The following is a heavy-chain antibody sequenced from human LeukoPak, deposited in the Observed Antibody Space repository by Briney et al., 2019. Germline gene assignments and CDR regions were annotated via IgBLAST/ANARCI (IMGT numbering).Heavy chain of an antibody. V-gene: IGHV3-21*01. Sequence: PGGSLRLSCAASGFTFSSYSMNWVRQAPGKGLEWVSSISSSSTYIYYTDSLKGRFTISRDNAKNSLYLQVNSLRAEDTAVYYCARTNVDTACDPGGQETLVTVSS. CDR1: GFTFSSYS. CDR2: ISSSSTYI. D-gene: IGHD5-18*01. J-gene: IGHJ5*02. CDR3: ARTNVDTACDP.